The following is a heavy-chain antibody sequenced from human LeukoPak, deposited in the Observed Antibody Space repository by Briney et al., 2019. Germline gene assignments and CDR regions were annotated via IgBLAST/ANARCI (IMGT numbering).Heavy chain of an antibody. D-gene: IGHD1-26*01. CDR3: ARDRGGSYSAIDY. V-gene: IGHV3-23*01. CDR2: IGGSGSTT. CDR1: GFTFSSYA. Sequence: GGSLRLSCAASGFTFSSYAMSWVRQAPGKGLEWVSGIGGSGSTTNYAESVKGRFTISRDNAKNSLYLQMNSLRAEDTAVYYCARDRGGSYSAIDYWGQGTLVTVSS. J-gene: IGHJ4*02.